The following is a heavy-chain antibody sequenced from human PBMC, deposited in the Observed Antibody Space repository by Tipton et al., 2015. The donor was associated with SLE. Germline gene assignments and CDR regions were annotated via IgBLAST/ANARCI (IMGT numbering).Heavy chain of an antibody. CDR2: IYHTENT. D-gene: IGHD6-19*01. CDR3: AREGYSSGWDGDFDY. J-gene: IGHJ4*02. Sequence: GLVKPSGTLSLICVVSGGSISSNNWWTWVRQPPGKGLEWIGEIYHTENTNYNPSLKSRVSISVDTSRNQFSLKLTSVTAADTAVYYCAREGYSSGWDGDFDYWGQGTLVTVSS. CDR1: GGSISSNNW. V-gene: IGHV4-4*02.